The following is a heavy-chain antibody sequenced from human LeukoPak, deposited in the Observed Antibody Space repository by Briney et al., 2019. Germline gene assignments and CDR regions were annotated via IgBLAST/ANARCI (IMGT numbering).Heavy chain of an antibody. CDR1: GCTFSSDA. CDR2: ISGSGDST. Sequence: PGGSLRLSCAASGCTFSSDAMSWVRQAPGKGQELDSGISGSGDSTYYADSVKSRFTISTDNSKNTLYVQMNSLRAEGTAVYYCAKGVLRFLEWSNSFDPWGQGTLVTVSS. J-gene: IGHJ5*02. D-gene: IGHD3-3*01. V-gene: IGHV3-23*01. CDR3: AKGVLRFLEWSNSFDP.